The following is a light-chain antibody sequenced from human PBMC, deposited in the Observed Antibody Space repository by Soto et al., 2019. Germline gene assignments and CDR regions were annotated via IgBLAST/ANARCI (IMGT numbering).Light chain of an antibody. CDR3: QQHNDYSAVT. J-gene: IGKJ2*01. V-gene: IGKV1-5*01. CDR1: QTIGSS. CDR2: DAS. Sequence: IQMTQSPSTLSASVGDRVTITCRASQTIGSSLAWYQHKPGKAPKLLIFDASTLQTGVPSRFSGSGFGTEFTLTITGLQPDDFATYYCQQHNDYSAVTFGQGTKVDIK.